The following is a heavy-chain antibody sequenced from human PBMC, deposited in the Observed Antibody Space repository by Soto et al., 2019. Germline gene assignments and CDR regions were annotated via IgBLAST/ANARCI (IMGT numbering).Heavy chain of an antibody. CDR2: IIPIFGTA. V-gene: IGHV1-69*12. J-gene: IGHJ3*02. CDR3: ARAMVRGYSLRHAFDI. Sequence: QVQLVQSGAEVKKPGSSVKVSCKASGGTFSSYAISWVRQAPGQGLEWMGGIIPIFGTANYAQKFQGRVTITADESTSTAYRELSSLRSEDTAVYYCARAMVRGYSLRHAFDIWGQGTMVTVSS. D-gene: IGHD5-18*01. CDR1: GGTFSSYA.